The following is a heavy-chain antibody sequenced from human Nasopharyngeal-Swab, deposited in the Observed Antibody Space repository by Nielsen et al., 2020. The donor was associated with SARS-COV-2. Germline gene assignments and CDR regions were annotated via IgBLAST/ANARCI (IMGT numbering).Heavy chain of an antibody. Sequence: LSLTCAASGFTFSNAWMSWVRQAPGKGLVWVSRIDTDGSTTDHADSVKGRFTISRDNAKNTLYLQMNNLRAEDTALYYCARDVAGADSAWGQGTPVTVSS. CDR1: GFTFSNAW. D-gene: IGHD2-21*01. V-gene: IGHV3-74*01. J-gene: IGHJ5*02. CDR3: ARDVAGADSA. CDR2: IDTDGSTT.